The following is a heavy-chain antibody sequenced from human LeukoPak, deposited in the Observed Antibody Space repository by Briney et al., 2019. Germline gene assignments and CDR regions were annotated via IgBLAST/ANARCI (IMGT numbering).Heavy chain of an antibody. CDR1: GFTFSSYG. CDR3: AKGPGRAYYESGDYYKK. D-gene: IGHD3-10*01. V-gene: IGHV3-30*02. CDR2: MRYDGIKK. Sequence: PGGSLRLSCAASGFTFSSYGMHWVRQAPGRGQERVAFMRYDGIKKYYADSVKGRFTISRDNAKNTLYLQMNSLRVEDTAIYYCAKGPGRAYYESGDYYKKWGQGTLATVSS. J-gene: IGHJ1*01.